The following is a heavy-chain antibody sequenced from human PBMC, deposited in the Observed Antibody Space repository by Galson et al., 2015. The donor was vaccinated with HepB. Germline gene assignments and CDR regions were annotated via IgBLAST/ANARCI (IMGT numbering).Heavy chain of an antibody. CDR2: ISAYNGNI. Sequence: SVKVSCKASGYTFTSYGINWVRQAPGQGLEWMGWISAYNGNIKYAQKFQGRVTMTADTSTSTAYMDLRSLTSDDTAVYYCARTGSVTATGSNSYWGQGTPVTVSS. CDR3: ARTGSVTATGSNSY. J-gene: IGHJ4*02. CDR1: GYTFTSYG. V-gene: IGHV1-18*04. D-gene: IGHD2-21*02.